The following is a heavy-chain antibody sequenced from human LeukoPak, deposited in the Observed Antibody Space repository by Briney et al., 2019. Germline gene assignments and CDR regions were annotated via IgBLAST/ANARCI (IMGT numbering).Heavy chain of an antibody. Sequence: QPGGSLRLSCAASGFTFRKYYMHWVRQAPGKGLVWVSRISSDGSSTTYADSVRGRFTVSRDNAKNTLYLQMNSLKVEDTAMYYCTRVFVGDEYSSSGYWGQGTLVTVSS. CDR1: GFTFRKYY. J-gene: IGHJ4*02. CDR2: ISSDGSST. V-gene: IGHV3-74*03. D-gene: IGHD6-13*01. CDR3: TRVFVGDEYSSSGY.